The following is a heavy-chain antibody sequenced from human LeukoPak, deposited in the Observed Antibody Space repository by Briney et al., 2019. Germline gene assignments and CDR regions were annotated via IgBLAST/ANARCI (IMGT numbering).Heavy chain of an antibody. CDR3: AREYSSSWYDNYYYGMDV. V-gene: IGHV4-61*01. CDR1: GXSVSSGSYY. J-gene: IGHJ6*02. D-gene: IGHD6-13*01. CDR2: IYYSGST. Sequence: PSETLSLTCTVSGXSVSSGSYYWSWIRQPPGKGLEWIGYIYYSGSTNYNPSLKSRVTISVDTSKNQFSLKLSSVTAADTAVYYCAREYSSSWYDNYYYGMDVWGQGTTVTVSS.